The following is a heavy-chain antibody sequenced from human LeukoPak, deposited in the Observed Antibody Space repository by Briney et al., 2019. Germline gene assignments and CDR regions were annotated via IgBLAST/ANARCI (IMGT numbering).Heavy chain of an antibody. Sequence: SETLSLTCTVSGGSISSSSYYWGWIRQPPGKGLEWIGSIYYSGSTYYNPPLKSRVTISVDTSKNQFSLKLSSVTAADTAVYYCARLVSGSYYGSEDYWGQGTLVTVSS. J-gene: IGHJ4*02. CDR1: GGSISSSSYY. CDR3: ARLVSGSYYGSEDY. D-gene: IGHD1-26*01. CDR2: IYYSGST. V-gene: IGHV4-39*01.